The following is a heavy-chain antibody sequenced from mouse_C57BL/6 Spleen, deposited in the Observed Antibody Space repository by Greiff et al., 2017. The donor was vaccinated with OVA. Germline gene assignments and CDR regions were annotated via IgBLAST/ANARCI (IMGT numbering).Heavy chain of an antibody. V-gene: IGHV5-4*01. CDR2: ISDGGSYT. D-gene: IGHD4-1*01. CDR1: GFTFSSYA. CDR3: ARDNWLDY. Sequence: EVKVVESGGGLVKPGGSLKLSCAASGFTFSSYAMSWVRQTPEKRLEWVATISDGGSYTYYPDNVKGRCTISRDNAKNNLYLQMSHLKSEDTAMYYCARDNWLDYWGQGTTLTVSS. J-gene: IGHJ2*01.